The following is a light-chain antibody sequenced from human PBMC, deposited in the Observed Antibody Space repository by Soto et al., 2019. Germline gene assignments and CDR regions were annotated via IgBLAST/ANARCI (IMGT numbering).Light chain of an antibody. CDR1: QSISSY. CDR2: AAS. Sequence: DIQMTPSPSSLSASVGDRVTITCRASQSISSYLNWFQQKPGKAPKLLIYAASILQNEVPSRFSGSGSGTDFTLSITSLQFEDFATYYCQQTHSVPLTFGQGTRLEIK. J-gene: IGKJ5*01. CDR3: QQTHSVPLT. V-gene: IGKV1-39*01.